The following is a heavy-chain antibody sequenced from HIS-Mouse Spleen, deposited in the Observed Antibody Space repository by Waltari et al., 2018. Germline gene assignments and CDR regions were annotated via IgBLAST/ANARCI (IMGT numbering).Heavy chain of an antibody. CDR3: ARAYYYDSSGYWGYFDY. J-gene: IGHJ4*02. Sequence: QVQLQESGPGLVTPSETLSLTCTVSGGSISSYYWSWIRQPPGKGLEWIGYIYYSGSTNYNPSLKSRVTISVDTSKNQFSLKLSSVTAADTAVYYCARAYYYDSSGYWGYFDYWGQGTLVTVSS. CDR1: GGSISSYY. CDR2: IYYSGST. D-gene: IGHD3-22*01. V-gene: IGHV4-59*01.